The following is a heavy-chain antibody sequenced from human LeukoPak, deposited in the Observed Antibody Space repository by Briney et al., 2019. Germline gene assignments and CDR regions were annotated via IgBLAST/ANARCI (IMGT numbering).Heavy chain of an antibody. V-gene: IGHV4-4*07. CDR1: GGSISGYY. CDR2: IYNSESI. J-gene: IGHJ5*02. CDR3: ARDRSSSYTRDWFDP. D-gene: IGHD2-2*01. Sequence: SETLSLTCTVSGGSISGYYWSWLRQPAGKGLEWIGRIYNSESINYNPSLKSRVTISIDTSKNQFSPTLNSVTAADTAVYYCARDRSSSYTRDWFDPWGQGVLVTVSS.